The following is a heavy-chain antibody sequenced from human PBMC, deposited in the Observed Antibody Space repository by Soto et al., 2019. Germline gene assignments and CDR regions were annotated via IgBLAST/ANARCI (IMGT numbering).Heavy chain of an antibody. Sequence: GASVKVSCKASGGTFSSYAISWVRQAPGQGLEWMGGIIPTFGTANYAQKFQGRVTITADKSTSTAYMELSSLRSEDTAVYYCARFLSGYDPFDYWGQGTLVTVSS. CDR1: GGTFSSYA. CDR2: IIPTFGTA. J-gene: IGHJ4*02. V-gene: IGHV1-69*06. D-gene: IGHD5-12*01. CDR3: ARFLSGYDPFDY.